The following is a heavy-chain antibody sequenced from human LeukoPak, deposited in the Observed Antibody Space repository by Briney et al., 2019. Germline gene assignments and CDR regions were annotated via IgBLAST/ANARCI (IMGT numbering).Heavy chain of an antibody. Sequence: ASVKVSCKASGYTFTGYYMHWVRQAPGQGLEWMGWINPNSGGTNYAQKFQGRVTVTRDTSTSTVYMELSSPRSEDTAVYYCARDRNGDQRANAFDIWGQGTMVTVSS. CDR1: GYTFTGYY. CDR2: INPNSGGT. V-gene: IGHV1-2*02. J-gene: IGHJ3*02. D-gene: IGHD2-21*02. CDR3: ARDRNGDQRANAFDI.